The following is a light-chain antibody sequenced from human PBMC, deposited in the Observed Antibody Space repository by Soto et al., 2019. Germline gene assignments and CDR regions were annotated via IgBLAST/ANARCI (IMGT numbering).Light chain of an antibody. CDR1: QSVSSNY. V-gene: IGKV3-20*01. Sequence: EIVLTQSPGTLSLSPGERATLSCRASQSVSSNYLAWYQQTPGQAPRLLIYGASSRATGLPDRFSGSGSGTDFTLTIGRREPEDFAVYSCQQYGSSPQTFGQGTKLEIK. J-gene: IGKJ2*01. CDR3: QQYGSSPQT. CDR2: GAS.